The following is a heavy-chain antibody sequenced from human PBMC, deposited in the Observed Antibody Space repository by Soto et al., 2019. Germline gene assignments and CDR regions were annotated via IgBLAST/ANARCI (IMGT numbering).Heavy chain of an antibody. CDR1: NASISSRKW. V-gene: IGHV4-4*02. J-gene: IGHJ3*02. CDR2: IYHSGSI. D-gene: IGHD3-10*01. CDR3: ASKFGELLADAFDI. Sequence: SETLSCTCPASNASISSRKWWTWVRQTPGKGLEWIGEIYHSGSINHNPSLKSRVTMSLDKSKNQFSLKMTSVTAADTAVYYCASKFGELLADAFDIWGQGTVVT.